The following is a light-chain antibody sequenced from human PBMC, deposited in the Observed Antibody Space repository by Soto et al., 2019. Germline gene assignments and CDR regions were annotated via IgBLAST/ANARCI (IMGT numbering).Light chain of an antibody. V-gene: IGKV1-13*02. J-gene: IGKJ3*01. CDR1: QGISSA. Sequence: AIQLTQSPSSLSASVGDRVTITCQASQGISSALAWYQQKPGKAPKLLIYDASSLESGVPSRFSGSGSGTDFILTISSLQPEDFTNYYCQQFNSYPLFGPGTKVDIK. CDR2: DAS. CDR3: QQFNSYPL.